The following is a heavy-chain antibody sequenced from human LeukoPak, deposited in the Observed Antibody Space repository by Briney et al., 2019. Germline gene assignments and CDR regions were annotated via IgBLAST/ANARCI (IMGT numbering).Heavy chain of an antibody. CDR3: ARRAGGNPFDY. D-gene: IGHD1-14*01. Sequence: GESLKISCKGSGYRFTNYWIGWARQMPGKGLEWMGIINPSDSDTRYSPSFQGQVTISADKSISTAYLQWSSLKASDTAMYYCARRAGGNPFDYWGQGTLVTVSS. CDR1: GYRFTNYW. V-gene: IGHV5-51*01. CDR2: INPSDSDT. J-gene: IGHJ4*02.